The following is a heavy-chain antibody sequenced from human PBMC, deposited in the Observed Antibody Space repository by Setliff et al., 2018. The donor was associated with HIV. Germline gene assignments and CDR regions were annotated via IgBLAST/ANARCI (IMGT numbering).Heavy chain of an antibody. Sequence: GGSLRLSCAASGFTFTDYWMHWVRQVPGKGLVWVSRINTDGSSSDYADSVKGRFTISRDNAKDTLYLQMNSLRADDTALYYCARVWFGNIEALPHWGQGTLVTVSS. D-gene: IGHD3-10*01. CDR1: GFTFTDYW. CDR2: INTDGSSS. CDR3: ARVWFGNIEALPH. V-gene: IGHV3-74*01. J-gene: IGHJ4*02.